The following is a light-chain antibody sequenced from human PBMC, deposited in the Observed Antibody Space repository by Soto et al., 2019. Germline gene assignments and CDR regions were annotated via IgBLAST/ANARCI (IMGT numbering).Light chain of an antibody. CDR3: CTDAGTYKV. CDR2: HVS. CDR1: SSDVGAYNY. J-gene: IGLJ1*01. V-gene: IGLV2-11*01. Sequence: QSALTQPRSVSGPPGQSVTISCTGTSSDVGAYNYVSWYQQHPGKAPKLMIYHVSKRPSGVPDRFSGSKSGNAASLTISGLQAEDEADYYCCTDAGTYKVFGTGTKLTVL.